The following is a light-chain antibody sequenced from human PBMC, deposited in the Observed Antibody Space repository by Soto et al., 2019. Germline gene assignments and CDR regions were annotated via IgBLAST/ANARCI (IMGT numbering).Light chain of an antibody. CDR3: QQYDSYPYT. Sequence: DIQMTQSPTTLSASVGDRVTITCRASQSISGWLAWYQQKPGKAPKVLIYDASSLESGVLSRFSGSGSGTDFTLTISSLQPDDFATYYCQQYDSYPYTFGQGTKLEIK. CDR2: DAS. V-gene: IGKV1-5*01. CDR1: QSISGW. J-gene: IGKJ2*01.